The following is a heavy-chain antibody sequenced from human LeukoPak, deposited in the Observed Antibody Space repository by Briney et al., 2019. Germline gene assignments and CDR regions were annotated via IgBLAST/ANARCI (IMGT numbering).Heavy chain of an antibody. D-gene: IGHD1-26*01. CDR1: GFTFSDYY. Sequence: GGSLRLSCAASGFTFSDYYMSWIRQAPGKGLEWVSYISSSGSTIYYADSVKGRFTISRDNAKNSLYLQMNSLRAGDTAVYYCAKDLSGSFVDYWGQGTLVTVSS. J-gene: IGHJ4*02. CDR3: AKDLSGSFVDY. V-gene: IGHV3-11*01. CDR2: ISSSGSTI.